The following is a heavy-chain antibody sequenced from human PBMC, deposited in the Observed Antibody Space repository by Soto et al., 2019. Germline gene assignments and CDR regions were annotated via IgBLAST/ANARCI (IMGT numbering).Heavy chain of an antibody. J-gene: IGHJ4*02. Sequence: QVQLVQSGAEVKKPGSSVKVSCKASGGTFGSYAFSWVRQAPGQGLEWMGGIIPVSGAAHYAQKFQGRVTITADESTSTAYMELSSMSSQDTAVYYGETALGCRSTSCTLDYWGQGTRVIVSS. D-gene: IGHD2-2*01. CDR3: ETALGCRSTSCTLDY. CDR1: GGTFGSYA. CDR2: IIPVSGAA. V-gene: IGHV1-69*01.